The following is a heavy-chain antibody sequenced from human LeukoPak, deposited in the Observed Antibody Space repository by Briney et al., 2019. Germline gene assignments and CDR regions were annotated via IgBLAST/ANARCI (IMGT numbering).Heavy chain of an antibody. CDR1: GGSISSSSYY. Sequence: SETLSLTCTVSGGSISSSSYYWGWIRQPPGKGLEWIGSIYYNGSTYYNPSLKSRVTISVDTSKNQFSLKLSSVTAADTAVYYCARFSVIEGSVWGKGTTVTVSS. CDR3: ARFSVIEGSV. CDR2: IYYNGST. V-gene: IGHV4-39*07. J-gene: IGHJ6*04. D-gene: IGHD1-26*01.